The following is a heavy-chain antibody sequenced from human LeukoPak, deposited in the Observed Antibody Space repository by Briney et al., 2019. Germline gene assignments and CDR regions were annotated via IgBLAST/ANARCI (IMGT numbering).Heavy chain of an antibody. CDR3: AKEKREWLLGAFDI. V-gene: IGHV3-53*01. Sequence: GGSLRLSCAASGFIVSQNYMSWVRQAPGEGLEWVSVIFRGDDTNYVDSVKGRFTISRDNSKNTLYLQMNSLRAEDTAVYYCAKEKREWLLGAFDIWGQGTMVTVSS. D-gene: IGHD3-3*01. CDR2: IFRGDDT. J-gene: IGHJ3*02. CDR1: GFIVSQNY.